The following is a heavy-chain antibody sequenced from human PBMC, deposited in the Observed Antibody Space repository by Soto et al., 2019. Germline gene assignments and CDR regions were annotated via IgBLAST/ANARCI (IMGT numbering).Heavy chain of an antibody. V-gene: IGHV3-48*03. J-gene: IGHJ6*02. CDR1: GFTFSSYE. D-gene: IGHD3-22*01. Sequence: GGSLRLSCAASGFTFSSYEMNWVRQAPGKGLEWVSYISSSGSTIYYADSVKGRFTISRDNAKNSLYLQMNSLRAEDTAVYYCARGGYASYYYYYGMDVWGQGTTVTVSS. CDR2: ISSSGSTI. CDR3: ARGGYASYYYYYGMDV.